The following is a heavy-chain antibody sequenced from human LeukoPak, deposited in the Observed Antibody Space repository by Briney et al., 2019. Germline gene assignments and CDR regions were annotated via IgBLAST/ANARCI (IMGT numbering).Heavy chain of an antibody. CDR1: GGSISSSSYY. CDR3: ARIPVHCSSTSCYTGYFDY. D-gene: IGHD2-2*02. Sequence: PSETLSLTCTVSGGSISSSSYYWGWIRQPPGKGLEWIGSIYYSGSTYYNPSLKSRVTISVDTSKNQFSLKLSSVTAADTAVYYCARIPVHCSSTSCYTGYFDYWGQGTLVTVSS. V-gene: IGHV4-39*01. J-gene: IGHJ4*02. CDR2: IYYSGST.